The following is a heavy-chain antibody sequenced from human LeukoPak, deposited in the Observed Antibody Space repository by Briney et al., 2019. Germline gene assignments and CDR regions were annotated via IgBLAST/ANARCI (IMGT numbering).Heavy chain of an antibody. V-gene: IGHV1-3*01. CDR1: GYTFPSYA. CDR2: ISPYNGKT. Sequence: ASVKVSCKASGYTFPSYAMHWVRQAPGQRLEWMGWISPYNGKTEFAQKFQGRVSMTTDTSTTTVYMELRSLRSDDTAVYYCATGGSNWNYQYYFEYWGQGTLVTVSS. D-gene: IGHD1-7*01. J-gene: IGHJ4*02. CDR3: ATGGSNWNYQYYFEY.